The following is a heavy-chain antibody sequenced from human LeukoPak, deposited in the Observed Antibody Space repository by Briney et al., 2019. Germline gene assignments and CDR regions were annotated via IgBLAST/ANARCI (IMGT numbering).Heavy chain of an antibody. CDR3: ARGTGTGWRFDF. J-gene: IGHJ4*02. CDR1: GFTFSSYG. V-gene: IGHV3-30*02. CDR2: TRYDGSNK. Sequence: GGSLRLSCAASGFTFSSYGMHWVRQAPGKGLEWVAFTRYDGSNKYYADSVKGRFTISRDNSKNTLYLQMNSLGAEDTAVYYCARGTGTGWRFDFWGQGTLVTVSS. D-gene: IGHD3/OR15-3a*01.